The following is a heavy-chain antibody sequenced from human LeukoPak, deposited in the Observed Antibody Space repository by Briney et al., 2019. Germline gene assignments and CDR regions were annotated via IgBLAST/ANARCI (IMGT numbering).Heavy chain of an antibody. J-gene: IGHJ6*03. CDR2: FSGSGGRT. V-gene: IGHV3-23*01. Sequence: GGSLRLSCAASGFTFSSYAMSWVRQSPGKGLEGVSAFSGSGGRTYYADSVKGRFTISRDNSKNTLYLQMNSLRAEDTAVYYCAKEGWVQQQLVLYYYYMDVWGKGTTVTVSS. CDR1: GFTFSSYA. D-gene: IGHD6-13*01. CDR3: AKEGWVQQQLVLYYYYMDV.